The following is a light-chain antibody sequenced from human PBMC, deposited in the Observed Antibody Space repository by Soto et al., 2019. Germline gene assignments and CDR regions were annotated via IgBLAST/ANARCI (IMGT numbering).Light chain of an antibody. Sequence: EIVLTQSPATLSLSPGERATLSCRASQSVSGCLAWYQQKPGQAPRLLIYDASNRATGIPARFSGSGSGTDFTLTISSLEPEDFAVYYCQQYGSSITFGQGTRLEIK. CDR1: QSVSGC. CDR2: DAS. CDR3: QQYGSSIT. V-gene: IGKV3-11*01. J-gene: IGKJ5*01.